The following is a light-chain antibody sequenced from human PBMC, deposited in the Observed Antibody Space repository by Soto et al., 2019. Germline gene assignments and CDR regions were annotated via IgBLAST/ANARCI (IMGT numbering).Light chain of an antibody. CDR3: QQYGTSPWT. Sequence: EIVLTQSPGTLSLSPGQRATLSCRASQSVSSTYLAWYQQKAGQGPTLLIYGASTRATGIPARFSGSGSGTDFTLTISSLEPEDFAVYYCQQYGTSPWTFGQGTKV. CDR1: QSVSSTY. CDR2: GAS. J-gene: IGKJ1*01. V-gene: IGKV3-20*01.